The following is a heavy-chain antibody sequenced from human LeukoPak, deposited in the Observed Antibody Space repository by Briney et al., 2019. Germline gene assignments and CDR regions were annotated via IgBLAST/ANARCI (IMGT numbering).Heavy chain of an antibody. CDR2: IYPGDSDT. Sequence: GESLKISCKGSGYSFTSYWIAWVRQMPGKGLEWMGIIYPGDSDTRYSPSFQGQVTISADESISTTYLQINSLKASDTAIYYCAKSPSGFTYGRNWFDPWGQGTLVTVSS. D-gene: IGHD5-18*01. CDR3: AKSPSGFTYGRNWFDP. CDR1: GYSFTSYW. V-gene: IGHV5-51*01. J-gene: IGHJ5*02.